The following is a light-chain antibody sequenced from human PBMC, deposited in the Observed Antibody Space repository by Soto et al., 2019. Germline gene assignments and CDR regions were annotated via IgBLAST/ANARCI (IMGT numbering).Light chain of an antibody. CDR3: QQSYSAPRFT. V-gene: IGKV1-39*01. CDR2: AAT. Sequence: DIQMTQSPSSLSASVGDRVTITCRASQSIHTYLNWYQQKPGKAPKLLIYAATTLQSEVPSKFSGIRAGTYFTLTISNLQPEDCGTYHCQQSYSAPRFTVSQGTKVEI. CDR1: QSIHTY. J-gene: IGKJ2*01.